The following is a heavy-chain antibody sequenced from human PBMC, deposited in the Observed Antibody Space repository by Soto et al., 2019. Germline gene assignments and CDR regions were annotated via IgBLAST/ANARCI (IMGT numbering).Heavy chain of an antibody. V-gene: IGHV1-18*01. J-gene: IGHJ6*02. CDR3: ARVNSMRRLWSGSYYNRFGYYGMEV. Sequence: ASVKVSCKASGYTFTSYGISWVRQAPGQGLEWMGWISAYNGNTNYAQKLQGRVTMTTDTSTSTAYMELRSLRSDDTAVYYCARVNSMRRLWSGSYYNRFGYYGMEVWGQGTTVTVSS. D-gene: IGHD3-10*01. CDR1: GYTFTSYG. CDR2: ISAYNGNT.